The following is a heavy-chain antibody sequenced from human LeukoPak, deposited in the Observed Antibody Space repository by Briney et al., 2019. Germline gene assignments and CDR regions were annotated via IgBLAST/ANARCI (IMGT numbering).Heavy chain of an antibody. Sequence: GGSLRLSCAASGFTFSSHLMHWVRQAPGKGLEWVAVISYDGSNKYYADSVEGRFTISRDNSKNTLYLQMNSLRAEDTAAYYCAKDLAMTTVTTFLHNWGQGTLVTVSS. CDR1: GFTFSSHL. CDR3: AKDLAMTTVTTFLHN. D-gene: IGHD4-17*01. CDR2: ISYDGSNK. J-gene: IGHJ4*02. V-gene: IGHV3-30*18.